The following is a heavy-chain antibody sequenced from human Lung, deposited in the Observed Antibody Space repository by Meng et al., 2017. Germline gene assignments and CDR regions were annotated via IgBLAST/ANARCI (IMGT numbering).Heavy chain of an antibody. CDR2: LGAHDGDT. D-gene: IGHD3-10*01. CDR1: DYTLTGYG. J-gene: IGHJ4*02. Sequence: QVQPVQSGPEVKKPGASVQVFCKASDYTLTGYGVSWVRPAPGQGLEWMAWLGAHDGDTSHAPKFQGRVTVSADRPTATAYMELRSLRSDDTAVYYCARGTPGRSYSDYWGQGTLVTVSS. CDR3: ARGTPGRSYSDY. V-gene: IGHV1-18*01.